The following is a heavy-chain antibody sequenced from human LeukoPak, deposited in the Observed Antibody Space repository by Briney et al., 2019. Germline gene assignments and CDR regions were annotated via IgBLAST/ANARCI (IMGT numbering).Heavy chain of an antibody. V-gene: IGHV3-48*01. Sequence: GGSLRLSCAASGFTFSSYSMNWVRQAPGKGLEWVSYISSSSSTIYYADSVKGRFTISRDNAKNSLYLQMNSLRAEDTAVYYCARNFRNYYDSSGYCDYWGQGTLVTVSS. CDR3: ARNFRNYYDSSGYCDY. CDR2: ISSSSSTI. D-gene: IGHD3-22*01. CDR1: GFTFSSYS. J-gene: IGHJ4*02.